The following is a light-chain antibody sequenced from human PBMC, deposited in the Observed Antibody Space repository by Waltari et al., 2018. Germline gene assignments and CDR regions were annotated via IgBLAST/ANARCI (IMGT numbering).Light chain of an antibody. CDR3: LQHSNWPELT. CDR2: DTS. J-gene: IGKJ3*01. Sequence: EIVLTQSPATLSLSPGERATLSCRASQSVSRFLAWYQQKPGQAPRLLIYDTSNRATGTPGRFSGSGSGTDFTLTISSLEPEDFAVYYCLQHSNWPELTFGPGTQLDFK. CDR1: QSVSRF. V-gene: IGKV3-11*01.